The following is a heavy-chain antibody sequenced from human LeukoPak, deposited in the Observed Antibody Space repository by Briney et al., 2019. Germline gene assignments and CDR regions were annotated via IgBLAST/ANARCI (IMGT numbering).Heavy chain of an antibody. Sequence: GGSLRLSCAASGFTFSSYSMNWVRQAPGKGLEWVSSISSSSSYIYYADSVKGRFTISRDNAKNSLILETSSLTVADTGIYYCARDGSPNYGYYAFFDNWGQGTLVTVSS. D-gene: IGHD1-26*01. J-gene: IGHJ4*02. CDR1: GFTFSSYS. V-gene: IGHV3-21*01. CDR2: ISSSSSYI. CDR3: ARDGSPNYGYYAFFDN.